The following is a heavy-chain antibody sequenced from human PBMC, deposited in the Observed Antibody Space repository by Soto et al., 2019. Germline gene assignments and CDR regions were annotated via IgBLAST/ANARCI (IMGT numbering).Heavy chain of an antibody. CDR2: IIPIVGTA. V-gene: IGHV1-69*06. CDR3: AKDSGPGGIAVVGYNWFDP. J-gene: IGHJ5*02. CDR1: GGTFSNYG. Sequence: QVQLVQSGAEVKKPGSSVKVSCKASGGTFSNYGVSWVRLAPGQGLEWLGGIIPIVGTANYAQKFQGRVTINVDKSTSTAYMELSSLRSDDTAVYFCAKDSGPGGIAVVGYNWFDPWGQGTLVTVSS. D-gene: IGHD6-19*01.